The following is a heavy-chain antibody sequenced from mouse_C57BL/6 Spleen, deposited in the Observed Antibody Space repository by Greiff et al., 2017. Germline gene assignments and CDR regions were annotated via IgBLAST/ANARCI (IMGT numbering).Heavy chain of an antibody. CDR2: IRNKANNHAT. Sequence: EVQVVESGGGLVQPGGSMKLSCAASGFTFSDAWMDWVRQSPEKGLEWVAEIRNKANNHATYYAESVKGRFTISRDDSKSSVYLQMNSLRAEDTGIYYCTASTAGYWYVDVWGTGTTVTVSS. CDR3: TASTAGYWYVDV. D-gene: IGHD1-2*01. V-gene: IGHV6-6*01. J-gene: IGHJ1*03. CDR1: GFTFSDAW.